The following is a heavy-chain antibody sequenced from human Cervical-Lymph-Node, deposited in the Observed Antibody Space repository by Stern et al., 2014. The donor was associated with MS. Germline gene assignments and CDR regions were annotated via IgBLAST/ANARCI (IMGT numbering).Heavy chain of an antibody. J-gene: IGHJ6*02. CDR3: AKGGIVAATVCLDV. V-gene: IGHV3-30*18. CDR2: ISYDGSDT. Sequence: VHLVESGGGVVQPGRSLRLSCAASGFIFNTYGMHWVRQAPGKGLDSVAVISYDGSDTYYADSVKGRFTISRDNSKNTLYLQMNSLRDEDTAVYYCAKGGIVAATVCLDVWGQGTTVTVSS. CDR1: GFIFNTYG. D-gene: IGHD1-26*01.